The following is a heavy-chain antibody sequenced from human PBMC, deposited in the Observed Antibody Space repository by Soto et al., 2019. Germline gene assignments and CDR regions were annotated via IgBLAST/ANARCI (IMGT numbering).Heavy chain of an antibody. Sequence: ASVKVSCKASGYTFTSYGISWVRQAPGQGLEWMGWISAYNGNTNYAQKLQGRVTMTTDTSTSTAYMELRSLRSDDTAVYYCARSPRDYTYYDFWSGSGYYYYGMDVWGQGTTVTVSS. CDR2: ISAYNGNT. D-gene: IGHD3-3*01. CDR1: GYTFTSYG. CDR3: ARSPRDYTYYDFWSGSGYYYYGMDV. V-gene: IGHV1-18*01. J-gene: IGHJ6*02.